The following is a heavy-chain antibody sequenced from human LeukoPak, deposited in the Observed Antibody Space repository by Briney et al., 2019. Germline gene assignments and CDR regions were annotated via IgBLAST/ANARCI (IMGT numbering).Heavy chain of an antibody. Sequence: GGSLRLSCAASGFTFSSYGMHWVRQAPGKGLEWVAVISYDGSNKYYADSVKGRFTIYRDNSKNALEQQMNSLRAEDTAVYYCGKGAGPMVREPLGYWGQGTLVSVS. CDR1: GFTFSSYG. J-gene: IGHJ4*02. CDR3: GKGAGPMVREPLGY. D-gene: IGHD3-10*01. V-gene: IGHV3-30*18. CDR2: ISYDGSNK.